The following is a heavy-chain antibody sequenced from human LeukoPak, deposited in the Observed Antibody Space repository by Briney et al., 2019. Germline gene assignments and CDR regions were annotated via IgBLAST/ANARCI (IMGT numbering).Heavy chain of an antibody. Sequence: PGGSLRLSCAASGFTFSNSAMNWVRQAPGKGLEWVSSINNIASHIYYADSVRGRFTISRDNAKNSLYLQMNSLRAEDTAVYYCAREGSYGDYKIDYWGQGTLVTVSS. CDR2: INNIASHI. CDR3: AREGSYGDYKIDY. D-gene: IGHD4-17*01. CDR1: GFTFSNSA. J-gene: IGHJ4*02. V-gene: IGHV3-21*01.